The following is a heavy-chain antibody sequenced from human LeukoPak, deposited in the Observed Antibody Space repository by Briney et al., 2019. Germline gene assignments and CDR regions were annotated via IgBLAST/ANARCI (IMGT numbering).Heavy chain of an antibody. D-gene: IGHD4-11*01. V-gene: IGHV1-2*02. CDR3: ARDFEGFTVTDYFDY. J-gene: IGHJ4*02. CDR2: INPNSGGT. CDR1: GYTFTGYY. Sequence: ASVKVSCKASGYTFTGYYMHWVRQAPGQGLEWMGWINPNSGGTNYAQKFQGRVTMTRDTSISTAYMELSRLRSDDTAVYYCARDFEGFTVTDYFDYWGQGTLVTVSS.